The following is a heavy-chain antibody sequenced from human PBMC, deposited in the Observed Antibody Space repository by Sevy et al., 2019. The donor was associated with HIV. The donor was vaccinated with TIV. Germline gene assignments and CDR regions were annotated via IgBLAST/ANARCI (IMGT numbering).Heavy chain of an antibody. CDR1: GGSISSGGYY. CDR3: ARGGSDIVVVPSYYYYYYGMDV. V-gene: IGHV4-31*03. CDR2: IYYSGST. D-gene: IGHD2-2*01. Sequence: SETLSLTCTVSGGSISSGGYYWSWIRQHPGKGLEWIGYIYYSGSTYYNPSLKSRVTISVDTSKNQFSLKLSSVTAADTAVYYCARGGSDIVVVPSYYYYYYGMDVWGQGTTVTVSS. J-gene: IGHJ6*02.